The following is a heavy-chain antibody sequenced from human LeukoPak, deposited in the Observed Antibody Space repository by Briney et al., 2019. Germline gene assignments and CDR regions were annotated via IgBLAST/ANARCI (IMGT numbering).Heavy chain of an antibody. Sequence: GGSLRLSCEASRFSFSAYPMGWVRRAPGKGLEWVSGISASGDVTFHADPVKGRFTISRDNSKNTLYLQMNSLRAEDTAEYYCAKDKDVVVPAAIKDYWGQGTLVTVSS. D-gene: IGHD2-2*01. J-gene: IGHJ4*02. CDR1: RFSFSAYP. CDR3: AKDKDVVVPAAIKDY. V-gene: IGHV3-23*01. CDR2: ISASGDVT.